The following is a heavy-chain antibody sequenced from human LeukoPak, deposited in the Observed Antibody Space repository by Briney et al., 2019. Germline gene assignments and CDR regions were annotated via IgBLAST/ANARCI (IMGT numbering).Heavy chain of an antibody. CDR3: ATWSVRMDAFDI. Sequence: SETLSLTCSVSGGSVNNYFWSWIRQPPGKGLEWIGSILYSGSTNYNPSLKSRVTTSVDTSKNQFSLKLSSVTAADTAVYYCATWSVRMDAFDIWGQGTMVTVSS. CDR2: ILYSGST. CDR1: GGSVNNYF. J-gene: IGHJ3*02. V-gene: IGHV4-59*02. D-gene: IGHD2-15*01.